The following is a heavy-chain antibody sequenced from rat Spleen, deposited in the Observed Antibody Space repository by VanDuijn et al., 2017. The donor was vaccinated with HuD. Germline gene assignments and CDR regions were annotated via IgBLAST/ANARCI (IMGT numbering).Heavy chain of an antibody. V-gene: IGHV5-25*01. CDR3: ARRHYGYTDYFDY. D-gene: IGHD1-9*01. CDR2: ITTGGGTT. Sequence: EVQLVESGGGLVQPGRSLKLSCAASGFTFSNYYMAWVRQAPTRGLEWVAYITTGGGTTFYRDSVKGRVTISRDNAKSTLSLQMDSLRSEDTATYYCARRHYGYTDYFDYWGQGVMVTVSS. CDR1: GFTFSNYY. J-gene: IGHJ2*01.